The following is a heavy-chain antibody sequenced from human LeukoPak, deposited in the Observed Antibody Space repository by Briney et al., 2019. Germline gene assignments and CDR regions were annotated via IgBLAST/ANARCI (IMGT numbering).Heavy chain of an antibody. D-gene: IGHD3-10*01. J-gene: IGHJ6*02. V-gene: IGHV3-48*03. CDR3: ASFYNVPYYYYGMDV. Sequence: GGSLRLSCAASGFTFSSYEMNWVRQAPGKGLEWVSYISSSDSPIYYADSVKGRFTISRDNAKNSLYLQMNSLRAEDTAVYYCASFYNVPYYYYGMDVWGQGTTVTVS. CDR1: GFTFSSYE. CDR2: ISSSDSPI.